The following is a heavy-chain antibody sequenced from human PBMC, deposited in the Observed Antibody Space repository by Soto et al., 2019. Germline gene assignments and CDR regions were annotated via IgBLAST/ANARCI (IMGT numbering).Heavy chain of an antibody. CDR1: GGSFSGYY. D-gene: IGHD5-12*01. CDR2: INHSGST. V-gene: IGHV4-34*01. J-gene: IGHJ6*02. CDR3: ARMVGISSGYDLYYYYGMDV. Sequence: PSETLSLTCAVYGGSFSGYYWSWIRQPPGKGLEWIGEINHSGSTNYNPSLKSRVTISVDTSKNQFSLKLSSVTAADTAVYYCARMVGISSGYDLYYYYGMDVWGHGTTVTVSS.